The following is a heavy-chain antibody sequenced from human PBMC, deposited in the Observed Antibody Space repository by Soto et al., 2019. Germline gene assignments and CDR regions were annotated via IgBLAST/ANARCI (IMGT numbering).Heavy chain of an antibody. J-gene: IGHJ6*03. V-gene: IGHV1-69*08. CDR2: IIPILGIA. CDR3: ARDAPTRRLRTPSDAMDV. Sequence: QVQLVQSGAEVKKPGSSVKVSCKASGGTFSSYTISWVRQALGQGLEWMGRIIPILGIANYAQKFQGRVTITADKSTSTAYMELSSLRSEDTAVYYCARDAPTRRLRTPSDAMDVWGKGTTVTVSS. CDR1: GGTFSSYT. D-gene: IGHD5-12*01.